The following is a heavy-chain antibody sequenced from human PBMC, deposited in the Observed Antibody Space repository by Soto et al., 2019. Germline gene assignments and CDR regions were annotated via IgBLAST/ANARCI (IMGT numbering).Heavy chain of an antibody. V-gene: IGHV4-59*01. Sequence: QVQLQESGPGLVKPSETLSLTCTVSGGSISSSYWSWIRQPPGKGLVWIGYIYYSGSTNYNPSLKSRVTISVDTSKTQFSLRLSSVTAADAAVYYCASLLEGYWGQGTLVIVSS. J-gene: IGHJ4*02. CDR2: IYYSGST. CDR3: ASLLEGY. CDR1: GGSISSSY.